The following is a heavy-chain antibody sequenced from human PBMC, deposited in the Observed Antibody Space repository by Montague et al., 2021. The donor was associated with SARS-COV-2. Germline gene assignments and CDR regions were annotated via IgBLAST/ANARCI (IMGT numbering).Heavy chain of an antibody. CDR2: VNHSGGT. V-gene: IGHV4-34*01. CDR3: ARLREGVVPAPILGLGPFYPYYYMDV. CDR1: GGSFSGYN. D-gene: IGHD2-2*01. J-gene: IGHJ6*03. Sequence: SETLSLTCAVHGGSFSGYNWSWIRQPPGKGLDWIGEVNHSGGTNXNPSLQSRVTISADTSKNQFSLKLTSVTAPDTGVYYCARLREGVVPAPILGLGPFYPYYYMDVWGKGTTVTVSS.